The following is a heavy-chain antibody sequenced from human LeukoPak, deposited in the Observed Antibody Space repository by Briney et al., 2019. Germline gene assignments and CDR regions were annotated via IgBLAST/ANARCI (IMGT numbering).Heavy chain of an antibody. CDR3: ARVSGDSSGYFDY. J-gene: IGHJ4*02. V-gene: IGHV3-48*03. CDR1: GFTFSSYE. Sequence: GGSLRLSCAASGFTFSSYEMNWVRQAPGKGLEWVSYISSSGSTIYYAASVKGRFTISRDNAKSSLYLQMNSLRAEDTAVYYCARVSGDSSGYFDYWGQGTLATVSS. CDR2: ISSSGSTI. D-gene: IGHD3-22*01.